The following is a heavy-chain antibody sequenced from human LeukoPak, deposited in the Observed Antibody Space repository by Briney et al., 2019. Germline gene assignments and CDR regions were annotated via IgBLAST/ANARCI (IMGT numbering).Heavy chain of an antibody. CDR1: GFTFSSYW. D-gene: IGHD5-18*01. V-gene: IGHV3-74*01. CDR2: INSDGSST. Sequence: GGSLRLSCAASGFTFSSYWMHWVRQAPGKGLVWVSRINSDGSSTSYADSVKGRFTISRDNAKNTLYLQMNSLRAEDTAVYYCARDPKAYTATGENWFDPWGQGTLVTVSS. CDR3: ARDPKAYTATGENWFDP. J-gene: IGHJ5*02.